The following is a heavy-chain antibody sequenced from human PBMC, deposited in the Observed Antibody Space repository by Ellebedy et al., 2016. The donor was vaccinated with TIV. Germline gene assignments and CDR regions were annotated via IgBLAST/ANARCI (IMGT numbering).Heavy chain of an antibody. V-gene: IGHV1-3*01. CDR3: ARSIGVVDDAFDI. Sequence: AASVKVSCKASGYTFTSYAMHWARQAPGQRLEWMGWINAGNGNTKYSQKFQGRVTITADKSTSTAYMELSSLRSEDTAVYYCARSIGVVDDAFDIWGQGTMVTVSS. CDR1: GYTFTSYA. CDR2: INAGNGNT. D-gene: IGHD2-15*01. J-gene: IGHJ3*02.